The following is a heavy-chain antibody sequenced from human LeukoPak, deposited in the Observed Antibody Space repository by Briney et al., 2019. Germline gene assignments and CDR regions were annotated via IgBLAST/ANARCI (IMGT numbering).Heavy chain of an antibody. CDR3: ARGARGFWSGYYDY. Sequence: GGSLRLSCAASGFTFSSYSMNWVRQAPGKGLEWVSYISSGSSTIYYTDSVKGRFTISRDNAKNSLYLQMNSLRAEDTAVYHCARGARGFWSGYYDYWGQGTLVTVSS. V-gene: IGHV3-48*01. D-gene: IGHD3-3*01. J-gene: IGHJ4*02. CDR2: ISSGSSTI. CDR1: GFTFSSYS.